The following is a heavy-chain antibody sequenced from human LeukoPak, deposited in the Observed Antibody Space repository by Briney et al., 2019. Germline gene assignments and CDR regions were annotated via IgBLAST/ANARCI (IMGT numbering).Heavy chain of an antibody. J-gene: IGHJ4*02. Sequence: SETLSLTYTVSGGSISSYYWSWIRQPPGKGLEWSGYIYSSGSTKNNPSLKSRVTISVDTSKNQISLKLSSVTAADTAVYYCARDLMITFRAQSWYFDYWGQGTLVTVSS. D-gene: IGHD3-16*01. CDR3: ARDLMITFRAQSWYFDY. CDR2: IYSSGST. V-gene: IGHV4-59*12. CDR1: GGSISSYY.